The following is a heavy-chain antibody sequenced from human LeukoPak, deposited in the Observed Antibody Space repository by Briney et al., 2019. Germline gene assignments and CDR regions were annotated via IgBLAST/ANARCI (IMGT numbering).Heavy chain of an antibody. Sequence: QPGGSLRLSCAASGFIFGNYAMTWVRQAPGKGLEWVSGISGSAGSIYYADSVKGRFTISRDDSKNTVYLQMNSLRAEDTAIYYCAKRGLRIPAAIQSYHYMDVWGRGTAVTVSS. CDR1: GFIFGNYA. J-gene: IGHJ6*03. CDR2: ISGSAGSI. V-gene: IGHV3-23*01. CDR3: AKRGLRIPAAIQSYHYMDV. D-gene: IGHD2-2*02.